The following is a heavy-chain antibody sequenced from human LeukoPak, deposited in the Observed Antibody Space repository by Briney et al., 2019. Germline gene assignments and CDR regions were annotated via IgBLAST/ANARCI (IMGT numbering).Heavy chain of an antibody. CDR1: GFTFSGFW. Sequence: GGSLRLSCAISGFTFSGFWMSWSRQAPGKGLEWVASINSDGSEGYYADVVKGRFTISRDNAKNSLYLQINSLRAEDTAVYYCARSSYSSSSSVWGQGTMVTVSS. J-gene: IGHJ3*01. D-gene: IGHD6-6*01. CDR3: ARSSYSSSSSV. CDR2: INSDGSEG. V-gene: IGHV3-7*03.